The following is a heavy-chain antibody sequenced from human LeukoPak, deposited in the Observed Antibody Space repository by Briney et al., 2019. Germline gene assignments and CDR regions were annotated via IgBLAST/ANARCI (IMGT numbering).Heavy chain of an antibody. V-gene: IGHV3-64D*09. CDR3: VKSGIAVSGTDY. CDR2: ITSKGGST. CDR1: GFTFSNAW. D-gene: IGHD6-19*01. J-gene: IGHJ4*02. Sequence: SGGSLRLSCATSGFTFSNAWMAWVRQAPGKGLEYVSAITSKGGSTYYADSVKGRFTISRDNSKNTLYLQMSSLRAEDTAVYYCVKSGIAVSGTDYWGQGTLVTVSS.